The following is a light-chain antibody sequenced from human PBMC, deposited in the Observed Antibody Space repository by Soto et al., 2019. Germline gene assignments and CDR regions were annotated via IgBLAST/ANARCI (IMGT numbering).Light chain of an antibody. V-gene: IGLV2-14*01. CDR1: SSDVGNYNF. Sequence: QSALTQPAAVSGSPGQSSTISCTGTSSDVGNYNFVSWHQQHPGKAPKLLIFGVTNRPSGVSSRFSGSKSGNTASLTISGLQAEDEADYYCASYTSSNTLVLGTGTMVTVL. CDR3: ASYTSSNTLV. CDR2: GVT. J-gene: IGLJ1*01.